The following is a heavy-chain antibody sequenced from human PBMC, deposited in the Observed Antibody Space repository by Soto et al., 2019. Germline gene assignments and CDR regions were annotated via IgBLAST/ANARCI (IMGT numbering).Heavy chain of an antibody. D-gene: IGHD5-18*01. CDR3: AKGRQLGPIYGMDV. V-gene: IGHV3-33*06. J-gene: IGHJ6*02. Sequence: PGGSLRLSCSASGFTFSRYAMHWVRQAPGEGLEWVSAVRGGGSNEYYADTVRGPFTISRDTSKNTLYLQMNSLRAEDTAVYYCAKGRQLGPIYGMDVWGQGTTVTAP. CDR2: VRGGGSNE. CDR1: GFTFSRYA.